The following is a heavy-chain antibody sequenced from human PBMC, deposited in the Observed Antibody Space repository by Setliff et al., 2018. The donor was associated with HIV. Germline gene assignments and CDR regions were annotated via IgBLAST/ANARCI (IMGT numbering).Heavy chain of an antibody. Sequence: SETLSLTCTVSGGSITTYFWTWIRQPPGKGLEWIGSAFHSGATNYNPSLKSRVTMSVDTSNNHFSLNLKSVTAADTAVYYCARDQGLELRGDYYYYGMDVWGQGTTVTVSS. J-gene: IGHJ6*02. D-gene: IGHD1-7*01. V-gene: IGHV4-59*01. CDR2: AFHSGAT. CDR1: GGSITTYF. CDR3: ARDQGLELRGDYYYYGMDV.